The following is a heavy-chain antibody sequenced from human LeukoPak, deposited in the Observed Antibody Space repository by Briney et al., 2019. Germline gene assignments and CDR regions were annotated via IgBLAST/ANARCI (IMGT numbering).Heavy chain of an antibody. CDR2: ITHSGST. CDR3: ARDLMT. Sequence: SETLSLTCAVYGGSFSGKYWTWIRQPPGKGLEWIGEITHSGSTYYNPSLKSRVTISVDTSKNQFSLKLNSVTAADTAVYYCARDLMTWGQGTLATVSS. V-gene: IGHV4-34*01. CDR1: GGSFSGKY. J-gene: IGHJ4*02.